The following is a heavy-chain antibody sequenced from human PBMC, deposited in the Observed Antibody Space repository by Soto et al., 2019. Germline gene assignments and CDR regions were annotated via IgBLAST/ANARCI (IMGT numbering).Heavy chain of an antibody. CDR3: VHKGGGDRILDY. CDR1: GFSLSTSGVG. D-gene: IGHD3-16*01. CDR2: IYWDDYK. J-gene: IGHJ4*02. Sequence: QITLKESGPALVKPTQTLTLTCTFSGFSLSTSGVGVGWIRQPPGEALEWLALIYWDDYKHFSPSLESRLTITKDTSKNQVVLTMTNMDPLDPAPYFCVHKGGGDRILDYWGQGTLVTVSS. V-gene: IGHV2-5*02.